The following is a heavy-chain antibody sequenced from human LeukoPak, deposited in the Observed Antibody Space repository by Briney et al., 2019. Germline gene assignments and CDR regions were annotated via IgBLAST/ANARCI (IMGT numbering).Heavy chain of an antibody. CDR1: GYTFTSYG. J-gene: IGHJ4*02. D-gene: IGHD1-14*01. CDR3: ARDSPLGIWDY. V-gene: IGHV1-18*01. Sequence: ASVKVSCKASGYTFTSYGITWMRQAPGQGLEWMGWISTNNGNTYYAQKLQGRVTMTTDTSTSTVYMELRSLSSDDTAVYYCARDSPLGIWDYWGQGTLVTVSS. CDR2: ISTNNGNT.